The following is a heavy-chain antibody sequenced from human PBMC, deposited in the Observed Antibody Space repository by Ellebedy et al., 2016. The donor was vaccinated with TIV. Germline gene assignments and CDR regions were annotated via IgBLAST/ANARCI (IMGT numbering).Heavy chain of an antibody. Sequence: GESLKISXAASGFTFSSYAMSWVRQAPGKGLEWVSAISGSGGSTYYADSVKGRFTISRDNSKNTLYLQMNSLRAEDTAVYYCARYRGITMVRGGVYYYYGMDVWGQGTTVTVSS. V-gene: IGHV3-23*01. CDR3: ARYRGITMVRGGVYYYYGMDV. J-gene: IGHJ6*02. D-gene: IGHD3-10*01. CDR2: ISGSGGST. CDR1: GFTFSSYA.